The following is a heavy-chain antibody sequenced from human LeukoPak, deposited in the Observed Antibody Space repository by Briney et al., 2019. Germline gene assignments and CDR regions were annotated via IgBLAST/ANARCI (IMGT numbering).Heavy chain of an antibody. J-gene: IGHJ5*02. Sequence: PSQTLSLTCTVSGGSISSGDYYWSWLRQPPGRGLEWMGNIYYSGSTYYNPSLKSRVIISVDTSKNQFSLKLSSVTAADTAVYYCARVRTYYDCWRGYSYNWFDAGGQGTLVTVS. CDR2: IYYSGST. CDR3: ARVRTYYDCWRGYSYNWFDA. D-gene: IGHD3-3*01. CDR1: GGSISSGDYY. V-gene: IGHV4-30-4*01.